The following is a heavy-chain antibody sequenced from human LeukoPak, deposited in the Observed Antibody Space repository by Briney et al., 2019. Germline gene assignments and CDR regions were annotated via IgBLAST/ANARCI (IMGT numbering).Heavy chain of an antibody. CDR1: GGSLSSYY. D-gene: IGHD4-11*01. Sequence: SETLSLTCTVSGGSLSSYYWSWIRQPPGKGLEWIGYIYYSGSTNYNPSLKSRVTISVDTSKNQFSLKLSSVTAADTAVYYCARSIMTTVIRFHYYYYGMDVWGQGTTVTVSS. CDR2: IYYSGST. J-gene: IGHJ6*02. V-gene: IGHV4-59*01. CDR3: ARSIMTTVIRFHYYYYGMDV.